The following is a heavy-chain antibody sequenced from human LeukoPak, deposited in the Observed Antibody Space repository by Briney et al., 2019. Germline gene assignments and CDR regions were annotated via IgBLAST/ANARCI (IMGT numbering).Heavy chain of an antibody. CDR2: INPSSGST. J-gene: IGHJ5*02. CDR1: GYTFSDCD. Sequence: ASVKVSCKASGYTFSDCDLDWVRQATGQGLEWMGWINPSSGSTGYAEKFQGRVTMTRNTSISTAYMELSSLTSEDTAVYYCARWGVHNSAPDWFDPWGQGALVTVSS. CDR3: ARWGVHNSAPDWFDP. V-gene: IGHV1-8*01. D-gene: IGHD3-10*01.